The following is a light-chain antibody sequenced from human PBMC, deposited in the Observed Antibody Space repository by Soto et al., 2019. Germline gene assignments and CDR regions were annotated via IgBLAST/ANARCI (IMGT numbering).Light chain of an antibody. Sequence: QSALTQPASVSGSPGQSITISCTGTSSDVGGYNYVSWYQQYPGKAPKLMIYEVSNRPSGVSNRFSGSKSGNTASLTISGLQAEDEADYYCSSYTSSSTSLVFGGGTKLTVL. CDR1: SSDVGGYNY. CDR3: SSYTSSSTSLV. J-gene: IGLJ3*02. V-gene: IGLV2-14*01. CDR2: EVS.